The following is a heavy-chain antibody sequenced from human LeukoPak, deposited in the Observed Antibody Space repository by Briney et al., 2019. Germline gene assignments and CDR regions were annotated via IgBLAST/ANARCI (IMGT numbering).Heavy chain of an antibody. Sequence: GGSVRLSCAASGCSFSNYAIIGVGQAPGRGVDGVACIDKYDSTTNNADSVTGRFTISRDNSKNKLHLQMSSLRAEDTAVYYCAKYNGPLLEQWYYDYWGQGTLVTVSS. D-gene: IGHD1/OR15-1a*01. CDR2: IDKYDSTT. CDR1: GCSFSNYA. J-gene: IGHJ4*02. V-gene: IGHV3-23*05. CDR3: AKYNGPLLEQWYYDY.